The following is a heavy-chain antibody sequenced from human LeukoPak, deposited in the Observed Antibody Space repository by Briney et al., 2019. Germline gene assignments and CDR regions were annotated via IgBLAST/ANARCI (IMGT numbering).Heavy chain of an antibody. CDR1: GFTFSNAW. CDR3: TTSYSSGWYYMRKRIAAVP. V-gene: IGHV3-15*01. J-gene: IGHJ4*02. Sequence: PGGSLRLSCAASGFTFSNAWMSWVRQAPGKGLEWVGRIKSKTDGGTTDYAAPVKGRFTIPRDDSKNTLYLQMNSLKTEDTAVYYCTTSYSSGWYYMRKRIAAVPWGQGTLVTVSS. D-gene: IGHD6-19*01. CDR2: IKSKTDGGTT.